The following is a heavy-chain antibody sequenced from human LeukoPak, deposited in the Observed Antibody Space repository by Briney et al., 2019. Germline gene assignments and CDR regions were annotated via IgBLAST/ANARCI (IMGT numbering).Heavy chain of an antibody. CDR3: ARVGVVFDY. D-gene: IGHD3-16*01. CDR1: GDSSSSRIYY. J-gene: IGHJ4*02. CDR2: IYYSGIT. V-gene: IGHV4-39*01. Sequence: SDTLSLTCTVSGDSSSSRIYYWGWIRQPPGKGLEWIGSIYYSGITYYNPSLKSRVTISVDTSKNQFSLKLSSVTAADTAVYYCARVGVVFDYWGQGTLVTVSS.